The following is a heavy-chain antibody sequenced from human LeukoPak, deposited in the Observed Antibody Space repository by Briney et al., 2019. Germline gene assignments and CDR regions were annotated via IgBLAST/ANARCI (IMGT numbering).Heavy chain of an antibody. V-gene: IGHV1-69*05. CDR2: IIPIFGKA. CDR3: ATIPAESIHFDY. CDR1: GGTFSSHG. D-gene: IGHD6-25*01. J-gene: IGHJ4*02. Sequence: SVKVSCKASGGTFSSHGISLVRQAPGQGLEWMGRIIPIFGKANYAQKFQGRVTITTDESTSTAYMELSSLRSEDTAVYYCATIPAESIHFDYWGQGTLVTVSS.